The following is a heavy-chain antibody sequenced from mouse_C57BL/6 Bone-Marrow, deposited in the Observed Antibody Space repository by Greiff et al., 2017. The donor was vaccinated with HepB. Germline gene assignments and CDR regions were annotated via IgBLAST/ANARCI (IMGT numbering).Heavy chain of an antibody. J-gene: IGHJ4*01. CDR1: GYSITSGYY. V-gene: IGHV3-6*01. Sequence: EVKLQESGPGLVKPSQSLSLTCSVTGYSITSGYYWNWIRQFPGNKLEWMGYISYDGSNNYNPSLKNRISITRDTSKNQFFLKLNSVTTEDTATYYCARGGLLYCAMDYWGQGTSVTVSS. CDR2: ISYDGSN. CDR3: ARGGLLYCAMDY. D-gene: IGHD2-1*01.